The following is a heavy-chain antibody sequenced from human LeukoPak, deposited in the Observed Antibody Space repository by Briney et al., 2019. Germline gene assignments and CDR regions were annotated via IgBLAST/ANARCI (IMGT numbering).Heavy chain of an antibody. CDR3: ARDRHVPGLYYYYMDV. D-gene: IGHD6-6*01. V-gene: IGHV3-48*04. Sequence: GGSLRLSCAASGFTFSSYSMNWVRQAPGKGLEWVSYISSSSSTIYYADSVKGRFTISRDNAKNSLYLQMDSLRPEDTAVYFCARDRHVPGLYYYYMDVWGKGTTVTVSS. CDR1: GFTFSSYS. J-gene: IGHJ6*03. CDR2: ISSSSSTI.